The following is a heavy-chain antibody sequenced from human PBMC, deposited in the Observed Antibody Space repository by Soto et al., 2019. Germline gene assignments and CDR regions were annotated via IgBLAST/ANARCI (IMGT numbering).Heavy chain of an antibody. Sequence: GASVKVSCKASGYTFTGYFIHWVRQAPGQGLEWMGWIHPNGGGTNYAQKFQGRVTMTRDTSITTAYMELSRLRSDDTAVYYCARCSGGNSSSYYDYWGQGTLVTVSS. D-gene: IGHD6-6*01. J-gene: IGHJ4*02. V-gene: IGHV1-2*02. CDR3: ARCSGGNSSSYYDY. CDR2: IHPNGGGT. CDR1: GYTFTGYF.